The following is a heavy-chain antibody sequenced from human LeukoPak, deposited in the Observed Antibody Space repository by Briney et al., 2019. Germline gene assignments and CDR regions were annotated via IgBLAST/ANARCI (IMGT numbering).Heavy chain of an antibody. CDR1: GFTFSSYG. CDR3: ARRAAADYFDY. D-gene: IGHD6-13*01. V-gene: IGHV3-33*01. Sequence: GGSLRLSCAASGFTFSSYGMHWVRQAPDRGLGWVALIWSDGSNKYYADSVKGRFTISRDNSKNTLSLQMSSLRAEDTAVYYCARRAAADYFDYWGQGTLVTVSS. CDR2: IWSDGSNK. J-gene: IGHJ4*02.